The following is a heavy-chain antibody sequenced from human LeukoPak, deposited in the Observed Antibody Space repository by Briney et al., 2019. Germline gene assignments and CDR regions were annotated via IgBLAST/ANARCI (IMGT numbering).Heavy chain of an antibody. J-gene: IGHJ4*02. CDR3: ARGAIAYGDYDGY. V-gene: IGHV3-48*03. Sequence: GGSLRLSCAASGFTFSSYEVNWVRQAPGKGLEWVSYISSSGSTIYYADSVKGRFTISRDKAKNSLYLQMNSLRAEDTAVYYCARGAIAYGDYDGYWGQGTLVTVSS. CDR2: ISSSGSTI. D-gene: IGHD4-17*01. CDR1: GFTFSSYE.